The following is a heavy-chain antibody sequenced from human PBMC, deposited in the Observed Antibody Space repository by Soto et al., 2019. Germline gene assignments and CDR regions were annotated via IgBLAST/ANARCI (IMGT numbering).Heavy chain of an antibody. Sequence: GESLKISCKGSGYSFTIYWISWVRQMPGKGLEWMGRIDPSDSYTNYSPSFQGHVTISADKSISTAYLQWSSLKASDTAMYYCARTSMQIFVYRHGHGGMDFRGPGTTVNVAS. D-gene: IGHD2-2*02. CDR1: GYSFTIYW. CDR2: IDPSDSYT. V-gene: IGHV5-10-1*01. CDR3: ARTSMQIFVYRHGHGGMDF. J-gene: IGHJ6*02.